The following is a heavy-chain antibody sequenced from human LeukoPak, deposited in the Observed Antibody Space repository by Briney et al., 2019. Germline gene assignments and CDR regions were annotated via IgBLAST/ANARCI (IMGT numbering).Heavy chain of an antibody. V-gene: IGHV1-69*05. D-gene: IGHD1-26*01. Sequence: ASVKVSCKVSGGTFSSYAISWVRQAPGQGLEWMGRIIPIFGTANYAQKFQGRVTITTDESTSTAYMELSSLRSEDTAVYYCARVVVGATTPYYYYYMDVWGKGTTVTVSS. CDR1: GGTFSSYA. J-gene: IGHJ6*03. CDR3: ARVVVGATTPYYYYYMDV. CDR2: IIPIFGTA.